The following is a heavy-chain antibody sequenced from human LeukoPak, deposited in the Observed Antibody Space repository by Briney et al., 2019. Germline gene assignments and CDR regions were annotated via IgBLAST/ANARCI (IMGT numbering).Heavy chain of an antibody. V-gene: IGHV1-2*02. D-gene: IGHD5-24*01. CDR2: LNPNSGDT. CDR1: GYTFTDYY. CDR3: ARGRNIEMTSMSGGSDF. J-gene: IGHJ4*02. Sequence: ASVKVSCEASGYTFTDYYMHWVRQAPGQGLEWMGWLNPNSGDTNYAQKFQGRVSMTRDTSISTAYMDLSDLRSDDTAVYYCARGRNIEMTSMSGGSDFWGQGTLVTVSS.